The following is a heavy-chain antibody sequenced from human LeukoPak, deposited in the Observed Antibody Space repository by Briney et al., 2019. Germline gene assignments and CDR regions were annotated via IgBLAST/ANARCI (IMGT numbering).Heavy chain of an antibody. J-gene: IGHJ4*02. CDR3: ATCYGSGSYYLYYFDY. V-gene: IGHV3-23*01. Sequence: QSGGSLRLSCAASGFTFSSYAMSWVRQAPGKGLEWVSAISGSGGSTYYADSVKGRFTISRDNSKNTLYLQMNSLRAEDTAVYYCATCYGSGSYYLYYFDYWGQGTLVTVSS. D-gene: IGHD3-10*01. CDR2: ISGSGGST. CDR1: GFTFSSYA.